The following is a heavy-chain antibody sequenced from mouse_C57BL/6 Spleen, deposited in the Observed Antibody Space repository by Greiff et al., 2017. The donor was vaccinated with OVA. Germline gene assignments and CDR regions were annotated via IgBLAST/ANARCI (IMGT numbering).Heavy chain of an antibody. Sequence: QVQLKESGPGILQSSQTLSLTCSFSGFSLSTSGMGVSWIRQPSGKGLEWLAHIYWDDDKRYNPSLKSRLTISKDTSRNQVFLKITSVDTADTATYYCARRGYYDYDEDYYFDYWGQGTTLTVSS. J-gene: IGHJ2*01. CDR1: GFSLSTSGMG. CDR2: IYWDDDK. CDR3: ARRGYYDYDEDYYFDY. V-gene: IGHV8-12*01. D-gene: IGHD2-4*01.